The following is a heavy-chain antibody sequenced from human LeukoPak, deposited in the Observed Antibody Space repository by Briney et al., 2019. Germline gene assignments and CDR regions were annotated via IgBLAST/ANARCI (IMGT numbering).Heavy chain of an antibody. CDR2: ISGSGGST. Sequence: GGSLRLSCAASGFTFSSYATSWVRQAPGKGLEWVSAISGSGGSTYYADSVKGRFTISRDNSKNTLYLQMNSLRAEDTAVYYCAKDGGGYSYGYSPDYWGQGTLVTVSS. CDR3: AKDGGGYSYGYSPDY. D-gene: IGHD5-18*01. CDR1: GFTFSSYA. J-gene: IGHJ4*02. V-gene: IGHV3-23*01.